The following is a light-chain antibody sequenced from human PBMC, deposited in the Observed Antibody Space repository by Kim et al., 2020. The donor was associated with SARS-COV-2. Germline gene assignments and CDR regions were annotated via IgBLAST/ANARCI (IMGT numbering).Light chain of an antibody. CDR1: QSVTSY. Sequence: SPGERATLSCRARQSVTSYVAWYQQKPGQAPRLLIDDASNRATGIPARFSGSGSGTDFNLTISSLEPEDFAVYYCQQRSNWPPWTCGQGTKVDIK. CDR3: QQRSNWPPWT. V-gene: IGKV3-11*01. CDR2: DAS. J-gene: IGKJ1*01.